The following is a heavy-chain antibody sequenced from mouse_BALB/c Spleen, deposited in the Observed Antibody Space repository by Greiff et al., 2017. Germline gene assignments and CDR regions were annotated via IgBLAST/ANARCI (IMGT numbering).Heavy chain of an antibody. CDR3: AREGITTATFDY. D-gene: IGHD1-2*01. CDR1: GYTFTSYW. V-gene: IGHV1-7*01. Sequence: QVQLQQTGAELAKPGASVKMSCKASGYTFTSYWMHWVKQRPGQGLEWIGYINPSTGYTEYNQKFKDKATLTADKSSSTAYMQLSSLTSEDSAVYYCAREGITTATFDYWGQGTTLTVSS. CDR2: INPSTGYT. J-gene: IGHJ2*01.